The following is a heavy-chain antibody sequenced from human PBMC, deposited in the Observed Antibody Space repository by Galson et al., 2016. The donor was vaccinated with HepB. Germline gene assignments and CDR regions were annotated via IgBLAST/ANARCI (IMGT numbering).Heavy chain of an antibody. CDR2: IYYSGSS. V-gene: IGHV4-59*01. Sequence: TLYPTCTVPGDSISRDYWSWIRQPPGKGPAWIGSIYYSGSSNYNPSLKSRVTISVDTSKNQFSLNLNPVTAADTAVYYCARGDYDTRGYTMTFDYWGQGTLVTVFS. CDR3: ARGDYDTRGYTMTFDY. D-gene: IGHD3-22*01. J-gene: IGHJ4*02. CDR1: GDSISRDY.